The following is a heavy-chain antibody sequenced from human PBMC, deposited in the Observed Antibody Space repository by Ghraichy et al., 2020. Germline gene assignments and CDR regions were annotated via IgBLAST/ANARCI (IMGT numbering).Heavy chain of an antibody. D-gene: IGHD6-13*01. CDR1: GGSFSGYY. V-gene: IGHV4-34*01. CDR2: INHSGST. Sequence: SETLSLTCAVYGGSFSGYYWSWIRQPPGKGLEWIGEINHSGSTNYNPSLKSRVTISVDTSKNQFSLKLSSVTAADTAVYYCARVFYSSSTDYWGQGTLVTVSS. CDR3: ARVFYSSSTDY. J-gene: IGHJ4*02.